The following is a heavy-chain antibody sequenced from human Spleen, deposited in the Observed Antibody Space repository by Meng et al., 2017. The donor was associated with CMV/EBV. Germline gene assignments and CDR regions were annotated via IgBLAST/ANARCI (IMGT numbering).Heavy chain of an antibody. CDR3: ARDSAAAPGIADY. CDR2: INYSGSS. D-gene: IGHD6-13*01. J-gene: IGHJ4*02. Sequence: SETLSLTCTVSGGSISSSSYYWGWIRQSPGKGLEWVGYINYSGSSYYNPSLKSRVTISVDTSKNHFSLKLSSVTAADTAVYYCARDSAAAPGIADYWGQGTLVTVSS. V-gene: IGHV4-39*07. CDR1: GGSISSSSYY.